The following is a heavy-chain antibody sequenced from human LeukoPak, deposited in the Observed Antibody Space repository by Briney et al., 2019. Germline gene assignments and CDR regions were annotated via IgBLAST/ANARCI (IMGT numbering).Heavy chain of an antibody. Sequence: SETLSLTCTVSGGSISSGDYYWSWIRQPPGKGLEWIGYIYYSGSTYYNPSLKSRVTISVDTSKNQFSLKLSSVTAADTAVYYCARGTISSAVDYWGQGTLVTVSS. D-gene: IGHD2-21*01. J-gene: IGHJ4*02. CDR2: IYYSGST. CDR1: GGSISSGDYY. CDR3: ARGTISSAVDY. V-gene: IGHV4-30-4*01.